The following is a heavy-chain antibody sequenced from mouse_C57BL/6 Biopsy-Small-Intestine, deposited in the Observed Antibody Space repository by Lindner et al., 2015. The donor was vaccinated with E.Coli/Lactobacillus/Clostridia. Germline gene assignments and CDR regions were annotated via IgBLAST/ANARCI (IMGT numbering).Heavy chain of an antibody. CDR3: ARYSSGWFDAFDI. CDR1: GYTFTSYG. V-gene: IGHV1-55*01. D-gene: IGHD2-5*01. CDR2: ISTYNGNR. J-gene: IGHJ1*01. Sequence: SVKVSCKASGYTFTSYGISWVRQAPGQGLEWMGWISTYNGNRNYAQKVQGRVTMTRDTSTSTAYMELRSLRSDDTAVYYRARYSSGWFDAFDIWGEGTMVTVSS.